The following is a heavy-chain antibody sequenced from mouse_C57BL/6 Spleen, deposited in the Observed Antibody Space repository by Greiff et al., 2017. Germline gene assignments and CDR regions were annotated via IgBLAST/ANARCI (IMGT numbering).Heavy chain of an antibody. V-gene: IGHV1-82*01. J-gene: IGHJ1*03. CDR3: ARDGSSYNWYFDV. Sequence: VQLHQSGPELVKPGASVKISCKASGYAFSSSWMNWVKQRPGKGLEWIGRIYPGAGDTNYNGKFKGKATLTADKSSSPAYMQLSSMTSEDSEVYFCARDGSSYNWYFDVWGTGTTVTVSS. CDR2: IYPGAGDT. CDR1: GYAFSSSW. D-gene: IGHD1-1*01.